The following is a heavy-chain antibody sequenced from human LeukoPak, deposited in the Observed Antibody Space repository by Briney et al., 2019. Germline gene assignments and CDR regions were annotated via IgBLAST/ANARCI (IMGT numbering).Heavy chain of an antibody. Sequence: GGSLKLSCAASGFTFSGSAMHWVRQASGKGLEWVGRIRGKANNYATAYAASVKGRFTISRDDSKNTAYLRMNSLNTEDTAVYYCIRANMVDAFDIWGQGTMVTVSS. V-gene: IGHV3-73*01. J-gene: IGHJ3*02. CDR2: IRGKANNYAT. CDR3: IRANMVDAFDI. CDR1: GFTFSGSA. D-gene: IGHD3-10*01.